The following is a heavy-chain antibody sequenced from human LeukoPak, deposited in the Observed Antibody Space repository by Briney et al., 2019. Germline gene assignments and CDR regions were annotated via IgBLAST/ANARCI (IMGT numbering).Heavy chain of an antibody. CDR1: GFTFSSYA. CDR2: ISGTGGRT. Sequence: PGGSLRLSCAASGFTFSSYAMSWVRQAPGKGLEWVSAISGTGGRTYYADSVKGRFTISRDNSKNTLYLQMNSLRAEDTAVYYCATDPASSGWFDPWGQGNLVAVSS. D-gene: IGHD6-19*01. J-gene: IGHJ5*02. V-gene: IGHV3-23*01. CDR3: ATDPASSGWFDP.